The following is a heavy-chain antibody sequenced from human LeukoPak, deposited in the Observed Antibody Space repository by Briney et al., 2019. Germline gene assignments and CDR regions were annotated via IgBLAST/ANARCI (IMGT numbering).Heavy chain of an antibody. CDR1: GFDFNSHS. CDR3: ARDRSYFDSSGYHRVDY. D-gene: IGHD3-22*01. V-gene: IGHV3-48*04. J-gene: IGHJ4*02. Sequence: PGGSLRLSCAAAGFDFNSHSMNWVRQAPGKGLEWVSYISSSGSTIYYADSVKGRFTISRDNAKNSLYLQMNSLRAEDTAVYYCARDRSYFDSSGYHRVDYWGQGTLVTVSS. CDR2: ISSSGSTI.